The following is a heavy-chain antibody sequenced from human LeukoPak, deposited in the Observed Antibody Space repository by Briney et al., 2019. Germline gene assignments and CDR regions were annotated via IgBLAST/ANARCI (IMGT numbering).Heavy chain of an antibody. CDR3: ARMTPLRYFDRLLYPDHFDY. V-gene: IGHV4-59*08. J-gene: IGHJ4*02. CDR2: IYYSGST. CDR1: GGSISSYY. Sequence: PSETLSLTCTVSGGSISSYYWSWIRQPPGKGLEWIGYIYYSGSTNYNPSLKSRVTISVDTSKNQFSLKLSSVTAADTAVYYCARMTPLRYFDRLLYPDHFDYWGQGTLVTVSS. D-gene: IGHD3-9*01.